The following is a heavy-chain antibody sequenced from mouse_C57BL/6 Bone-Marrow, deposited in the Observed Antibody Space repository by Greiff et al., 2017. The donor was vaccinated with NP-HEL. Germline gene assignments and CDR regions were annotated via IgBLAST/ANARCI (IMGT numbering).Heavy chain of an antibody. Sequence: VQLQQSGPELVKPGASVKISCKASGYSFTSYYIHWVKQRPGQGLEWIGWIYPGSGNTKYNEKFKGKATLTADTSSSTAYMQLSSLTSEDSAVYYCAGGVYGSSFWYVDVWGTGTTVTVSS. CDR2: IYPGSGNT. CDR1: GYSFTSYY. D-gene: IGHD1-1*01. V-gene: IGHV1-66*01. J-gene: IGHJ1*03. CDR3: AGGVYGSSFWYVDV.